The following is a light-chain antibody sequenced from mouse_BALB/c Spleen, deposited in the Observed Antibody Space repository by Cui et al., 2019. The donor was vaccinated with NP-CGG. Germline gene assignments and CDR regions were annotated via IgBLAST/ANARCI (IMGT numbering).Light chain of an antibody. CDR3: ALWYSNHWV. CDR1: TGAVTTSNY. V-gene: IGLV1*01. Sequence: QALVTPASPLPTSPAPTVPLTCRSSTGAVTTSNYANWVQEKPDHLFTGLIGGTNNRAPGVPARFSGSLIGDKAALTITGAQTEDEAIYFCALWYSNHWVFGGGTKLTVL. CDR2: GTN. J-gene: IGLJ1*01.